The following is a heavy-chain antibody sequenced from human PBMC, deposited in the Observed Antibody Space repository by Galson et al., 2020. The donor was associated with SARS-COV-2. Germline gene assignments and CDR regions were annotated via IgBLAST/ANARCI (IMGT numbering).Heavy chain of an antibody. V-gene: IGHV4-38-2*01. Sequence: SETLSLTCAVSGLSISSDFYWGWFRQPPGKGLQWRAHIHQGGTTYYNPALQSRVTISIDRSKNQFSLKMTSVTAADTAIYYCARPSSSGYYSVWYFDLWGRGTLVTVSS. CDR1: GLSISSDFY. J-gene: IGHJ2*01. CDR3: ARPSSSGYYSVWYFDL. D-gene: IGHD3-22*01. CDR2: IHQGGTT.